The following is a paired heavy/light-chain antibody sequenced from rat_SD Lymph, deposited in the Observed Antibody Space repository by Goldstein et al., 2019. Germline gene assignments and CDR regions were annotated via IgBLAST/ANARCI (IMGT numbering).Heavy chain of an antibody. J-gene: IGHJ4*01. V-gene: IGHV5-62*01. D-gene: IGHD1-4*01. CDR2: ISSSSGT. CDR3: ARPGMDA. CDR1: GFTFSSYG. Sequence: VQLVESGGGLVQPGKSLKLSCSASGFTFSSYGMHWIRQAPGKGLDWVAYISSSSGTVYADAVKGRFTISRDNAKNTLYLQLNSLKSEDTAIYYCARPGMDAWGQGASVTVSS.
Light chain of an antibody. V-gene: IGKV2S23*01. CDR1: QSLLHSNGNTY. CDR3: VQGTHAPLT. Sequence: DVVLTQTPPTLSATIGQSVSISCRSSQSLLHSNGNTYLHWLLQRPGQSPQLLIYLVSRLESGVPNRFSGSGSGTDFTLKISGVEAEDLGVYYCVQGTHAPLTFGSGTKLEIK. J-gene: IGKJ5*01. CDR2: LVS.